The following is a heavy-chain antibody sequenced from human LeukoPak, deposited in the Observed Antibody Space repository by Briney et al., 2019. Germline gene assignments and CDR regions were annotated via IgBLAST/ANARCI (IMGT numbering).Heavy chain of an antibody. CDR1: YX. Sequence: YXXXXVRQXPGXXLEYXXAISSNGGSTYYADSVKGRFTISRDNSKNTLYLQMSSLRAEDTAVYYCVKSSSWYVNWFDPWGQGTLVTVSS. CDR2: ISSNGGST. V-gene: IGHV3-64D*06. D-gene: IGHD6-13*01. J-gene: IGHJ5*02. CDR3: VKSSSWYVNWFDP.